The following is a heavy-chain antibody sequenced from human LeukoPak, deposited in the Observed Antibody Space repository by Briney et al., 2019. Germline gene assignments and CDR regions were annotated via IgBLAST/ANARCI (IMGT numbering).Heavy chain of an antibody. J-gene: IGHJ4*02. V-gene: IGHV3-74*01. Sequence: PGGSLRLSCAASGFTFSSYGMHWVRQAPGMGLVWVSRIKTYGSSTTYADSVKGRFTISRDNAKNTLYLQMNSLRAEDTAVYYCARAISGRYGYFDYWGQGTLVTVSS. CDR1: GFTFSSYG. CDR3: ARAISGRYGYFDY. CDR2: IKTYGSST. D-gene: IGHD1-26*01.